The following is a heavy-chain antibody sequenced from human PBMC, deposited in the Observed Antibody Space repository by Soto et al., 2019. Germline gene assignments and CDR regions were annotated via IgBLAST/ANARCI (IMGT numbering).Heavy chain of an antibody. Sequence: GGSLRLSCAASGFTFSSYAMHWVRQAPGKGLEWVAVISYDGSNKYYADSVKGRFTISRDNSKNTLYLQMNSLRAEDTAVYYCARDFLPGIVGATGAFDIWGQGTMVTVSS. CDR2: ISYDGSNK. D-gene: IGHD1-26*01. CDR3: ARDFLPGIVGATGAFDI. CDR1: GFTFSSYA. V-gene: IGHV3-30-3*01. J-gene: IGHJ3*02.